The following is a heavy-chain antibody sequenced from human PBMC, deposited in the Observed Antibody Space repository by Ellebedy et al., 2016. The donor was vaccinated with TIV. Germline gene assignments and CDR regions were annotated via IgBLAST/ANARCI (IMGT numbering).Heavy chain of an antibody. CDR2: ISGSAGST. V-gene: IGHV3-23*01. D-gene: IGHD4-17*01. J-gene: IGHJ4*02. CDR1: RFTFSSYA. Sequence: GESLKISCAASRFTFSSYAMSWVRQAPGKGLEWVSLISGSAGSTYYAGSVKGRFTISRDNSKNTLYLRMNRLRAEDTAVYYCAKDFIYGDYADSWGQGTLVTVSS. CDR3: AKDFIYGDYADS.